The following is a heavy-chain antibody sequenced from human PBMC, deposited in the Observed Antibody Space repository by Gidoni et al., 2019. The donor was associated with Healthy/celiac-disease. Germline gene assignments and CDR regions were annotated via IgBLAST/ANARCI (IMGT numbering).Heavy chain of an antibody. V-gene: IGHV3-30*02. CDR1: GFTFSSYG. CDR3: AKDLREPSVVPAAPPDAFDI. D-gene: IGHD2-2*01. Sequence: QVQLVESGGGVVQPGGSLRLSCAASGFTFSSYGMHWVRQAPGKGLEWVAFIRYDGSNKYYADSVKGRFTISRDNSKNTLYLQMNSLRAEDTAVYYCAKDLREPSVVPAAPPDAFDIWGQGTMVTVSS. J-gene: IGHJ3*02. CDR2: IRYDGSNK.